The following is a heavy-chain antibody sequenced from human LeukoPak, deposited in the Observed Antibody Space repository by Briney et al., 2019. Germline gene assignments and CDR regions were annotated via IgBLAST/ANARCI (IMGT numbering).Heavy chain of an antibody. CDR2: TSYDGSKK. J-gene: IGHJ2*01. V-gene: IGHV3-30*18. CDR1: GFTFSKYG. Sequence: GGSLRLSCVASGFTFSKYGMHWVRQAPGKGLEWVAVTSYDGSKKYYADSVKGRFTVSRDNSKNTLYLQMNSLRAEDTAIYYCAKPRAMTTGVGRYFDLWGRGTLVTVSS. CDR3: AKPRAMTTGVGRYFDL. D-gene: IGHD1-1*01.